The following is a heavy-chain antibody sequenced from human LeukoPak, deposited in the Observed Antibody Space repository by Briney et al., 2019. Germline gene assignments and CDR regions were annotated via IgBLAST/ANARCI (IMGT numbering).Heavy chain of an antibody. Sequence: PGGSLRLSCAASGFSFSSYSLNWVRQAPGKGLEWVSSISSSSTHIHYADSVKGRFTISRDNAKNSLYLQMNSLRAGDTALYYCARADSNIAARRIGFDYWGQGTLVTVSS. CDR1: GFSFSSYS. V-gene: IGHV3-21*01. CDR2: ISSSSTHI. J-gene: IGHJ4*02. D-gene: IGHD6-6*01. CDR3: ARADSNIAARRIGFDY.